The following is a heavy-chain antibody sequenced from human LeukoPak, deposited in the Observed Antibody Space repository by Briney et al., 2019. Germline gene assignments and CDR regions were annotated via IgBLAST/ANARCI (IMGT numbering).Heavy chain of an antibody. CDR3: ARQTVTMWTNGFDP. CDR2: ISYDGSNK. Sequence: GGSLRLSCAASGFIFSNYIIHWVRQAPGKGLEWVAVISYDGSNKYYADSVKGRFTISRDNSKNTLYLQMNSLRAEDTAVYYCARQTVTMWTNGFDPWGQGTLVTVSS. CDR1: GFIFSNYI. V-gene: IGHV3-30*04. D-gene: IGHD4-11*01. J-gene: IGHJ5*02.